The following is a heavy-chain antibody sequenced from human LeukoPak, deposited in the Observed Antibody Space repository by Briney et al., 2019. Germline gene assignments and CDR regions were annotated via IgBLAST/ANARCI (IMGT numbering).Heavy chain of an antibody. CDR1: GGSISSYY. CDR3: ARDSPPANYGMVLDV. V-gene: IGHV4-4*07. CDR2: IYTSGST. J-gene: IGHJ6*02. Sequence: SETLSLTCTVSGGSISSYYWSWIRQPAGPGLEWIGRIYTSGSTNSNPSLKSRVTMSVDTSKNQFSLKLSSVTAADTAVYYCARDSPPANYGMVLDVWGQGTTVTVSS. D-gene: IGHD4-17*01.